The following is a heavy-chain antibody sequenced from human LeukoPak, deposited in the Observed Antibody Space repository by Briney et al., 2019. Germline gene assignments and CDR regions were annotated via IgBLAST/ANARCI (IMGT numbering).Heavy chain of an antibody. CDR1: GFTFSSYG. CDR2: ISYDGSNK. Sequence: GGSLRLSRAASGFTFSSYGMHWVRQAPGKGLEWVAVISYDGSNKYYADSVKGRFTISRDNSKNTLYLQMNSLRAEDTAVYYCAKEGPGVRYFDWSAFDYWGQGTLVTVSS. CDR3: AKEGPGVRYFDWSAFDY. V-gene: IGHV3-30*18. D-gene: IGHD3-9*01. J-gene: IGHJ4*02.